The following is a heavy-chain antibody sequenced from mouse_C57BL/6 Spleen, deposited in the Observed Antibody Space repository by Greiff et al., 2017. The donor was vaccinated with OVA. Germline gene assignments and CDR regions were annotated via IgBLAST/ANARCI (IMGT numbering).Heavy chain of an antibody. Sequence: QVQLQQSGPGLVQPSQSLSITCTVSGFSFTSYGVHWVRQSPGKGLEWLGVIWSGGSTDYNAAFISRLSISKDNSKSQVFFKMNSLQADDTAIYYCASLYDYDAGAYYAMDYWGQGTSVTVSS. CDR1: GFSFTSYG. J-gene: IGHJ4*01. CDR2: IWSGGST. D-gene: IGHD2-4*01. CDR3: ASLYDYDAGAYYAMDY. V-gene: IGHV2-2*01.